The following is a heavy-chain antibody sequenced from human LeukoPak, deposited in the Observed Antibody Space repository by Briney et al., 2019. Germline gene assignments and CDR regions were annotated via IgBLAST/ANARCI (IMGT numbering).Heavy chain of an antibody. CDR3: ARESRDGGYEPNDY. CDR2: ISSSSSYI. Sequence: PGGSLRLSCAASGFTFSSYSMNWVRQAPGKGLEWVSSISSSSSYIYYADSVKGRFTISRDNAKNSLYLQMNSLRAEDTAVYYCARESRDGGYEPNDYWGQGTLVTVSS. D-gene: IGHD5-12*01. J-gene: IGHJ4*02. CDR1: GFTFSSYS. V-gene: IGHV3-21*01.